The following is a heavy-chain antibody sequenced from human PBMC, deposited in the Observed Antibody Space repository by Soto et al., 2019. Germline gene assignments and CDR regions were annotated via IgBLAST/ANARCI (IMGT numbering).Heavy chain of an antibody. CDR3: ARCHGVAAGTTDFDY. D-gene: IGHD6-13*01. V-gene: IGHV1-8*01. CDR2: MNPNSGNT. Sequence: QVQLVQSGAEVKKPGASVKVSCKASGYTFTSYDINWVRQATGQGLEWMGWMNPNSGNTGYAQKFQGRVTMTRNTSISTDYMEVSSLRSEDTAVYYCARCHGVAAGTTDFDYWGQGTLVTVSP. CDR1: GYTFTSYD. J-gene: IGHJ4*02.